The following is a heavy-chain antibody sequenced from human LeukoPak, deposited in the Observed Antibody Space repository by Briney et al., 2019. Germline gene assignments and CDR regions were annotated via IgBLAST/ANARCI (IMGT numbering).Heavy chain of an antibody. Sequence: GGSLRLSCTASGFTFSRYSMNWVRQAPGKGLERISSISTGSTYINYADSVKGRFTISRDNAKNSLFLQLNSLSAEDTAVYYCETYDGAGRGFWGQGTLVAVSS. CDR1: GFTFSRYS. V-gene: IGHV3-21*01. CDR3: ETYDGAGRGF. CDR2: ISTGSTYI. J-gene: IGHJ4*02. D-gene: IGHD3-22*01.